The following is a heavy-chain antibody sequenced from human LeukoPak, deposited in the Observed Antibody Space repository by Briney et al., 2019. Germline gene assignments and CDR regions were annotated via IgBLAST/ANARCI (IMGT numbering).Heavy chain of an antibody. CDR3: ARELPPFGWFGDHYNWFDP. J-gene: IGHJ5*02. V-gene: IGHV1-18*01. CDR2: ISAYNGNT. Sequence: ASVKVSCKASGYTFTSYGISWVRQAPGQGLEWMGWISAYNGNTNYAQKLQGRVTMTTDTSTSTAYMELRSLRSDDTAVYYCARELPPFGWFGDHYNWFDPWGQGTLVTVSS. D-gene: IGHD3-10*01. CDR1: GYTFTSYG.